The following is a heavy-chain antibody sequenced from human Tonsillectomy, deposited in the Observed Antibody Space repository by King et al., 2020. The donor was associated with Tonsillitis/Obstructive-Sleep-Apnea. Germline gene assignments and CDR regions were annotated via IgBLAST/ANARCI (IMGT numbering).Heavy chain of an antibody. CDR1: GFTFGNYA. J-gene: IGHJ2*01. D-gene: IGHD3-22*01. V-gene: IGHV3-30*01. CDR3: VLDSSGSYWYFDL. CDR2: TSYDGNDK. Sequence: VQLVESGGGVVQPGRSLRLSCAASGFTFGNYAMHWVRQAPGKGLEWVAMTSYDGNDKYYAASVKGRFTISRDNSKNTLYLQVNSLRAEDTALYYCVLDSSGSYWYFDLWGRGTLVPVSS.